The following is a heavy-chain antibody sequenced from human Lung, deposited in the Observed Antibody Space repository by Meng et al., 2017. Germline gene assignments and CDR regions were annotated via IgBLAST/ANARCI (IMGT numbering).Heavy chain of an antibody. CDR3: ARDEDISAAGKLFGDY. Sequence: QVQWVPSGAEVKKPGASVKASCKASGYTFPDYWLHWVRRAPGQGLEWMGRINPKSGDTHYAQRFQGRVTMTGDTSISTAYMELSGLRSDDTAMYYCARDEDISAAGKLFGDYWGQGTLVTVSS. D-gene: IGHD6-13*01. J-gene: IGHJ4*02. CDR2: INPKSGDT. V-gene: IGHV1-2*06. CDR1: GYTFPDYW.